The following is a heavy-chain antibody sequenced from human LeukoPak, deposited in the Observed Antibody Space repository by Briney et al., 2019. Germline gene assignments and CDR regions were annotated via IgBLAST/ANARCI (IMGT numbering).Heavy chain of an antibody. Sequence: SETLSLTCTVSGDPISSGGHYWGWIRQTPGKRLEWIGNIYFSGDTSYNPSLKSRLTMSVGTSKNQLFLNLDSVTAADTAVYYCARDSGFWLYWGQGTLVTVSS. V-gene: IGHV4-39*07. CDR1: GDPISSGGHY. CDR3: ARDSGFWLY. D-gene: IGHD3-22*01. CDR2: IYFSGDT. J-gene: IGHJ4*02.